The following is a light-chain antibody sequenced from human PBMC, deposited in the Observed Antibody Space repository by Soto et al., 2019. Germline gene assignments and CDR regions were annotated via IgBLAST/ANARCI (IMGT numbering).Light chain of an antibody. J-gene: IGKJ2*01. CDR1: QSVLYSPNNKNY. Sequence: DIVMTQSPDSLAVPLGERATINCKSSQSVLYSPNNKNYLAWYQQKPGQPPKLIIYWASTRESGVPERFGGSESGTDFTLTISSLQAEDVAVYYCQQYYGTPYTFGQGTKLEIK. CDR2: WAS. V-gene: IGKV4-1*01. CDR3: QQYYGTPYT.